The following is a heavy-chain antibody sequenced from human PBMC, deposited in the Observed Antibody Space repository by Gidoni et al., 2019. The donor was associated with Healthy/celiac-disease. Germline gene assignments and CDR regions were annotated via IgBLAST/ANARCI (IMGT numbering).Heavy chain of an antibody. Sequence: QVQRVESGGGVVQPGGSLRLSCAASGFPFSSYGMHWVRQAPGKGLEWLAFIRYDGSNKYYADSVKGRFTISRDNSKNTLYLQMNSLRAEDTAVYYCAKADEGADAFDIWGQGTMVTVSS. J-gene: IGHJ3*02. CDR2: IRYDGSNK. CDR1: GFPFSSYG. CDR3: AKADEGADAFDI. V-gene: IGHV3-30*02.